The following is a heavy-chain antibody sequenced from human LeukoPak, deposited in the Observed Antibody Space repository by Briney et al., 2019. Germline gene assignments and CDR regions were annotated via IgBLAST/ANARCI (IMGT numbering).Heavy chain of an antibody. Sequence: SETLSLTCAVSGGSISSYYWSWIRQPPGKGLEWIGYIYYSGSHNYNPSLKSRVTISVDTSKNQFSLKLSSVTAADTAVYFCAGGSTMIRGAADYWGQGTLVTVSS. CDR2: IYYSGSH. CDR1: GGSISSYY. CDR3: AGGSTMIRGAADY. V-gene: IGHV4-59*01. D-gene: IGHD3-10*01. J-gene: IGHJ4*02.